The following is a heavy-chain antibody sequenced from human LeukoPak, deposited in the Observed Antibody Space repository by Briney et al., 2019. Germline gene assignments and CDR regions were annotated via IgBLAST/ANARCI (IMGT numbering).Heavy chain of an antibody. CDR2: ITGRGGNT. CDR1: GFTFSSFP. Sequence: GGSLRLSCAASGFTFSSFPMSWVRQAPGKGLQWVSGITGRGGNTYYADSVEGRFTISRVNSKNTLSLQMDTLRAEDTAIYYCARDRAAFDSWGQGTLVTVSS. V-gene: IGHV3-23*01. D-gene: IGHD6-25*01. CDR3: ARDRAAFDS. J-gene: IGHJ4*02.